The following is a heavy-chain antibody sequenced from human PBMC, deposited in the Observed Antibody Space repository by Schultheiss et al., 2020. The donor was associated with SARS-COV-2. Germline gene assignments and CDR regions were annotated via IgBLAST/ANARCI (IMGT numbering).Heavy chain of an antibody. CDR1: GGSISSGGYY. D-gene: IGHD4-17*01. CDR2: INHSGST. CDR3: ARDGLRGTVTTIDAFDI. J-gene: IGHJ3*02. Sequence: SETLSLTCTVSGGSISSGGYYWDWIRQPPGKGLEWIGEINHSGSTNYNPSLKSRVTISVDRSKNQFSLKLSSVTAADTAVYYCARDGLRGTVTTIDAFDIWGQGTMVTVSS. V-gene: IGHV4-39*07.